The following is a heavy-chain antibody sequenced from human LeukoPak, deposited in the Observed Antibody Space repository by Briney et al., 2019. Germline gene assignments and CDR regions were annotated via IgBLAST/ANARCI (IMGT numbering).Heavy chain of an antibody. Sequence: ASVKVSCKASGYMFTHYYMHWVRQAPGQGLEWMGMITSSGGDTSYAQKFEGSVTMTRDTSTRTVYMELSSLTSEDTAVYYCARDLRRSGYNWGCDHWGQGTLVTVSP. CDR1: GYMFTHYY. CDR3: ARDLRRSGYNWGCDH. D-gene: IGHD5-24*01. J-gene: IGHJ4*02. CDR2: ITSSGGDT. V-gene: IGHV1-46*01.